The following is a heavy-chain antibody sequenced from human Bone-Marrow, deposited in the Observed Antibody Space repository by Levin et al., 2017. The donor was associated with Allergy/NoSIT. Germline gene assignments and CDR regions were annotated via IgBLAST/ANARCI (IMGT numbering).Heavy chain of an antibody. D-gene: IGHD3-10*01. V-gene: IGHV3-23*01. J-gene: IGHJ6*01. CDR2: LTSIGDST. CDR1: GFTFNNYA. CDR3: AKLRTSYVTGSNGMDV. Sequence: GESLKISCAASGFTFNNYAMAWVRQAPGKGLEWVSGLTSIGDSTYYADSVKGRFTISRDNSKNTLDLQMESLRAEHTAVYFCAKLRTSYVTGSNGMDVWGQGTTVTVSS.